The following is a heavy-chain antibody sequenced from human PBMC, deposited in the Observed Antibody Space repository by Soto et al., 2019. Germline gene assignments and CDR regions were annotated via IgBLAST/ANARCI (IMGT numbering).Heavy chain of an antibody. Sequence: EVQLVESGGGLVQPGGSLRLSCAASGFTFSDHYMDWVRQAPGKGLEWVGRTRNKANSYTTEYAASVKGRFTISRDDSKNSLYLQMNSLKTEDTAVYYCSVVSKDYWGQGTLVTVSS. CDR2: TRNKANSYTT. D-gene: IGHD3-22*01. CDR3: SVVSKDY. J-gene: IGHJ4*02. CDR1: GFTFSDHY. V-gene: IGHV3-72*01.